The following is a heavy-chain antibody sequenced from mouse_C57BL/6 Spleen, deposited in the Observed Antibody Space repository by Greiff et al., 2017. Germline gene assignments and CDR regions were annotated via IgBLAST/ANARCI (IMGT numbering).Heavy chain of an antibody. V-gene: IGHV1-82*01. D-gene: IGHD2-5*01. CDR1: GYAFSSSW. J-gene: IGHJ3*01. Sequence: QVQLQQSGPELVKPGASVKISCKASGYAFSSSWMNWVKQRPGKGLEWIGRIYPGDGDTNYNGKFKGKATLTADKSSSTAYMQLSRLTSEDSAVYFCARGTYYSNSAWFAYWGQGTLVTVSA. CDR2: IYPGDGDT. CDR3: ARGTYYSNSAWFAY.